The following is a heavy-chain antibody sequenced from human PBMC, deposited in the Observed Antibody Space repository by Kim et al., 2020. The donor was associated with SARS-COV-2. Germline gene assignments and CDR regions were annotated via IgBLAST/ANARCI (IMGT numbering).Heavy chain of an antibody. V-gene: IGHV3-23*01. CDR1: GFSFSNYA. CDR2: ISNSGSPT. J-gene: IGHJ4*02. D-gene: IGHD5-18*01. Sequence: GGSLRLSCAGSGFSFSNYALSWVRQTPGKGLEWVSAISNSGSPTYYADSVKGRFTISRDNSKNTLYLQMNGLRAEDTAIYYCVKDRETSMSPLYFDSWGQGTLVTVS. CDR3: VKDRETSMSPLYFDS.